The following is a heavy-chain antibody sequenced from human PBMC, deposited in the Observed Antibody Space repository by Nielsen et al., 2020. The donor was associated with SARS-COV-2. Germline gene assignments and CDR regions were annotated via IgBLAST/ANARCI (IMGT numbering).Heavy chain of an antibody. V-gene: IGHV1-18*01. CDR2: ISPYNGNT. D-gene: IGHD3-3*01. CDR3: VRSGTLGVVGEVGALQYHYFHYGMDL. Sequence: ASVKVSCKALDYNFFSYGVGWVRQAPGQGPEWMGWISPYNGNTNYAQKFQGRVTMSTDTSTSTAYMELRSLRSDDTAVYYCVRSGTLGVVGEVGALQYHYFHYGMDLWGQGTTVTVSS. J-gene: IGHJ6*02. CDR1: DYNFFSYG.